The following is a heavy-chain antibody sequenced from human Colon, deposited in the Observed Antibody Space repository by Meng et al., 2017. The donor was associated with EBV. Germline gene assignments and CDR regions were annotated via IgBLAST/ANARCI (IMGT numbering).Heavy chain of an antibody. V-gene: IGHV4-4*02. CDR3: ARGKQDAWELLAY. Sequence: QGQVQGSGPGLGKPSGTLSLTCGVSGVSISSNIRWTWVRQPPGKGLEWIGDIDDSGSTNYNPSLNSRISISLDKSKNHFSLKVNSVTAADTAVYYCARGKQDAWELLAYWGQGALVTVSS. D-gene: IGHD1-26*01. CDR2: IDDSGST. J-gene: IGHJ4*02. CDR1: GVSISSNIR.